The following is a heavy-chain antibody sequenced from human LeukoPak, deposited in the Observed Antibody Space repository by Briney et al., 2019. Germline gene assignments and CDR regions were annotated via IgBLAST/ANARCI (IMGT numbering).Heavy chain of an antibody. CDR3: ARDLDSGSYYLVAFDI. D-gene: IGHD1-26*01. J-gene: IGHJ3*02. CDR1: GGTFSIYA. CDR2: IIPIFGAA. V-gene: IGHV1-69*13. Sequence: GASVKVSCKASGGTFSIYAISWVRQAPGQGLEWMGGIIPIFGAANYAQKFQGRVTITADESTSTAYMELSSLRSEDTAVYYCARDLDSGSYYLVAFDIWGQGTMVTVSS.